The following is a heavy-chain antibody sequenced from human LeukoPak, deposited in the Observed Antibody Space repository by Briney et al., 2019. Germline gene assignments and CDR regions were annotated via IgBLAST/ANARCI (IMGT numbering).Heavy chain of an antibody. CDR2: INSDGSST. D-gene: IGHD5-12*01. Sequence: GGSLRLSCAASGFTFSSYWMHWVRQAPGKGLVWVSRINSDGSSTSYADSVKGRFTISRDNAKNTLYLQMNSLRAEDTAVYYCARDEGIVATIRGFDHWGRGTLVTVSS. CDR3: ARDEGIVATIRGFDH. V-gene: IGHV3-74*01. J-gene: IGHJ4*02. CDR1: GFTFSSYW.